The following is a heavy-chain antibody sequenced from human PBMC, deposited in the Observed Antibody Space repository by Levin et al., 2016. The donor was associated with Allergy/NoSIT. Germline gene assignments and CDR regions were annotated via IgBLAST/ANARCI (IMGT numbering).Heavy chain of an antibody. J-gene: IGHJ6*02. CDR1: GGSVSSGSYY. D-gene: IGHD3-10*01. V-gene: IGHV4-61*01. CDR2: IYYSGST. CDR3: ARVDTMVRGVINYYYYGMDV. Sequence: SETLSLTCTVSGGSVSSGSYYWSWIRQPPGKGLEWIGYIYYSGSTNYNPSLKSRVTISVDTSKNQFSLKLSSVTAADTAVYYCARVDTMVRGVINYYYYGMDVWGQGTTVTVSS.